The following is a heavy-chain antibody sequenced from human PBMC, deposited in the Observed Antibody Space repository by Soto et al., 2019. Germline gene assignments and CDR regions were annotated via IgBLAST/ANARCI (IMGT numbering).Heavy chain of an antibody. D-gene: IGHD3-10*01. CDR2: IYYSGST. J-gene: IGHJ5*02. V-gene: IGHV4-31*03. CDR3: ARILPLWFGELLPNWFDP. CDR1: GGSISSGGYY. Sequence: SETLSLTCTVSGGSISSGGYYWSWIRQHPGKGLEWIGYIYYSGSTYYNPSLKSRVTISVGTSKNQFSLKLSSVTAADTAVYYCARILPLWFGELLPNWFDPWGQGTLVTVSS.